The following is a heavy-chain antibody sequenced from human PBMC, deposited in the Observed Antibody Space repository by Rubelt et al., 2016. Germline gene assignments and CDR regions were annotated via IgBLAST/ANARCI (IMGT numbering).Heavy chain of an antibody. CDR1: GGSISSRSYY. CDR3: VRVDGSAYLCDS. Sequence: QLQLQESGPGLVKPSETLSLTCTVSGGSISSRSYYWGWIRQPPGKGLEWVGNVYYSGTPYYNPSLKGRVSMSVDTSKNQFSLKLTSGTAADTALYFCVRVDGSAYLCDSWGQGSLVTVSS. J-gene: IGHJ4*02. CDR2: VYYSGTP. D-gene: IGHD1-1*01. V-gene: IGHV4-39*07.